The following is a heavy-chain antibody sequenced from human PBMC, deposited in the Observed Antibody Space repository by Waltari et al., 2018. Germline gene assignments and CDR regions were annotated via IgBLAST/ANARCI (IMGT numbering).Heavy chain of an antibody. V-gene: IGHV4-39*01. Sequence: QLQLQESGPGLVKPSETLSLTCTVSGGSISSSSYYWGWIRQPPGKGLEWIGSIYYSGSTYYNPSLKSRVTISVDTSKNQFSLKLSSVTTADTAVYYCARQAGSIAAAGPRNWYFDLWGRGTLVTVSS. J-gene: IGHJ2*01. CDR3: ARQAGSIAAAGPRNWYFDL. D-gene: IGHD6-13*01. CDR2: IYYSGST. CDR1: GGSISSSSYY.